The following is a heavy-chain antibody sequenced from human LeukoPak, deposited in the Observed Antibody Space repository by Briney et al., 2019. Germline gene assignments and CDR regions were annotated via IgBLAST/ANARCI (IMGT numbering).Heavy chain of an antibody. V-gene: IGHV4-31*11. Sequence: SETLSLTCAVSGGSISSGGYYWSWIRQHPGKGLEWLGYIYYSGSTYYNPSLKSRVTISVDTSKNQFSLKLGSVTAADTAVYYCARVGELSVRSPYYFDFWGQGTLVTVSS. CDR1: GGSISSGGYY. D-gene: IGHD1-26*01. J-gene: IGHJ4*02. CDR2: IYYSGST. CDR3: ARVGELSVRSPYYFDF.